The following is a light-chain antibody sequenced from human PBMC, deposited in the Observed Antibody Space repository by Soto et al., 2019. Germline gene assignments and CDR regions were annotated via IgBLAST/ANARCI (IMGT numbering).Light chain of an antibody. Sequence: QSALAQPPSASGSPGQSVTISCTGTSSDVGAYDYVSWYQQHPGKAPKLMIYEINKRPSGVPDRFSGSKSGNTASLTVSGLQAEDEADYYCSSSAGSNNFPYVFGTGTK. CDR2: EIN. CDR1: SSDVGAYDY. J-gene: IGLJ1*01. CDR3: SSSAGSNNFPYV. V-gene: IGLV2-8*01.